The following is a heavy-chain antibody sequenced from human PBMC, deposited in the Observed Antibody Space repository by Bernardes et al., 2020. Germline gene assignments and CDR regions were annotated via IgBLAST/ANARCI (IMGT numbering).Heavy chain of an antibody. CDR3: ASPRRGYSGYDPLTDYGMDV. D-gene: IGHD5-12*01. J-gene: IGHJ6*02. CDR1: GYSFTSYW. CDR2: IYPGDSDT. V-gene: IGHV5-51*01. Sequence: GESLKISCKGSGYSFTSYWIGWVRQMPGKGLEWMGIIYPGDSDTRYSPSFQGQVTISADKSISTAYLQWSSLKASDTAMYYCASPRRGYSGYDPLTDYGMDVWGQGTTVTVSS.